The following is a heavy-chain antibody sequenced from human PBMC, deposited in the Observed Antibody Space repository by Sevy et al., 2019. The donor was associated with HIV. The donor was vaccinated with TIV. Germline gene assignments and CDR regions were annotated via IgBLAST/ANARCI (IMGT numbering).Heavy chain of an antibody. Sequence: GGSLRLSCAASGFTVSSNYMSWVRQAPGKGLEWVSVIYSGGSTYYADSVKGRFTISRDNCKNTLYLQMNSLRAEDTAVYYCARDRLATSAAFDIWGQGTMVTVSS. CDR1: GFTVSSNY. J-gene: IGHJ3*02. CDR2: IYSGGST. CDR3: ARDRLATSAAFDI. D-gene: IGHD5-12*01. V-gene: IGHV3-53*01.